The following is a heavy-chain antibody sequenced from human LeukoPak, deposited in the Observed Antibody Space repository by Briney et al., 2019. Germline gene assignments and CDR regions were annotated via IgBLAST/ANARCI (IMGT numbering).Heavy chain of an antibody. Sequence: GGSLRLSCAASGFTFSSYSMYWVRQAPGKGLEWVSYISSSSSTIYYADSVKGRFTISRDNAKNSLYLQMNSLRAEDTAVYYCARDQILDVWGKGTTVTVSS. CDR3: ARDQILDV. CDR1: GFTFSSYS. V-gene: IGHV3-48*04. D-gene: IGHD5-18*01. CDR2: ISSSSSTI. J-gene: IGHJ6*04.